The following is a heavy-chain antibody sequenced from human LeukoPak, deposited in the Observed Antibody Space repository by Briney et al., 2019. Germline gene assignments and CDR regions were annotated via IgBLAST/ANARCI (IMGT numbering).Heavy chain of an antibody. CDR1: GGTFSSYA. CDR3: ARDFADYGDYWPRFDP. J-gene: IGHJ5*02. CDR2: IIPIFGTA. V-gene: IGHV1-69*01. D-gene: IGHD4-17*01. Sequence: SVKVSCKASGGTFSSYAISWVRQAPGQGLEWMGGIIPIFGTANYAQKFQGRVTITADESTSTAYMELSSLRSEDTAVYYCARDFADYGDYWPRFDPWGQGTLVTVSS.